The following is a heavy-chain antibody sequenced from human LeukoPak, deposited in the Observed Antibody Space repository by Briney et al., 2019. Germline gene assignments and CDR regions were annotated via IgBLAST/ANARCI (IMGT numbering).Heavy chain of an antibody. CDR3: ARSPKMTTVTRGSDY. Sequence: PGGSLRLSCAASGFTFSSYWMSWVRQAPGKGLEWVANIKQDGSEKYYVDSVKGRFTISRDNAKNSLYLQMNSLRSEDTAVYYCARSPKMTTVTRGSDYWGQGTLVTVSS. CDR2: IKQDGSEK. D-gene: IGHD4-17*01. CDR1: GFTFSSYW. V-gene: IGHV3-7*03. J-gene: IGHJ4*02.